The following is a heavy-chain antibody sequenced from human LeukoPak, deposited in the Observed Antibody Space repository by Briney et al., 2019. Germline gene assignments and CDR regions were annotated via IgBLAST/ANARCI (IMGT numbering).Heavy chain of an antibody. CDR3: AKTIPYRSSTSCYLKHYYYYYGMDV. V-gene: IGHV3-43*01. D-gene: IGHD2-2*01. CDR2: ISWDGGST. J-gene: IGHJ6*02. Sequence: GGSLRLSCAASGFTFDDYTMHWVRQAPGKGLEWVSLISWDGGSTYYADSVKGRFTISRDNSKNSLYLQMNSLRTEDTALYYCAKTIPYRSSTSCYLKHYYYYYGMDVWGQGTTVTVSS. CDR1: GFTFDDYT.